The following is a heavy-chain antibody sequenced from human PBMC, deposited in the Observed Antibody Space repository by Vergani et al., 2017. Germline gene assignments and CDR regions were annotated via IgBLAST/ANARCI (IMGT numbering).Heavy chain of an antibody. Sequence: QVQLQESGPGLVKPSETLSLTCTVSGAAIKDFYWSWFRQPPGKGLEWIGYVYYTGSTTYNPSLKSRVTISVDTSNNQFSLRMTSLTAADTAIYYCARDRDLYCRSTTSCHNWFDPWGHGSLVTVSS. CDR3: ARDRDLYCRSTTSCHNWFDP. V-gene: IGHV4-59*01. CDR1: GAAIKDFY. J-gene: IGHJ5*02. D-gene: IGHD2/OR15-2a*01. CDR2: VYYTGST.